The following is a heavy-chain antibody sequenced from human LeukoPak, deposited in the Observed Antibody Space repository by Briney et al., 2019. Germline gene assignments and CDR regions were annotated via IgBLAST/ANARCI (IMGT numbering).Heavy chain of an antibody. V-gene: IGHV4-34*01. J-gene: IGHJ5*02. Sequence: PSETLSLTCAVYGGSFSGYYWSWIRQPPGKGLEWIGEINHSGSTNYNPSLKSRVTISVDTSKNQFSLKLSSVTAADTAVYFCASGSIFRGIISFDPWGQGTLVTVSS. CDR2: INHSGST. D-gene: IGHD3-16*02. CDR1: GGSFSGYY. CDR3: ASGSIFRGIISFDP.